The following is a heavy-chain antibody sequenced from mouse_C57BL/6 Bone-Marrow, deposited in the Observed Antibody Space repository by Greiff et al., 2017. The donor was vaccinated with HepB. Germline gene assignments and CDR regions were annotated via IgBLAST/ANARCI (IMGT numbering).Heavy chain of an antibody. V-gene: IGHV2-2*01. CDR3: ARNKRNRGFAY. Sequence: QVQLMQSGPGLVQPSQSLSITCTVSGFSLTSYGVHWVRQSPGKGLEWLGVIWSGGSTDYNAAFISRLSISKDNSKSQVFFKMNSQQADDTAIYYCARNKRNRGFAYWGQGTLVTVSA. CDR2: IWSGGST. J-gene: IGHJ3*01. CDR1: GFSLTSYG.